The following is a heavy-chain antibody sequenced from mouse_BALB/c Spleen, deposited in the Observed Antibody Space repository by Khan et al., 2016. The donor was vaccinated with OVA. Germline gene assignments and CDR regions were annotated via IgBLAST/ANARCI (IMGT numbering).Heavy chain of an antibody. J-gene: IGHJ4*01. CDR1: GFSLTSYG. D-gene: IGHD2-3*01. V-gene: IGHV2-9*02. Sequence: QVQLKESGPGLVAPSQSLSITCTVSGFSLTSYGIHWVRQPPGKGLEWLGVIWAGGSTNYNSALMSRLSISKDNSKSQVFLKMNSLQTDDSAMYYCARGDGYYEGAMDYWGQGTSVTVSS. CDR3: ARGDGYYEGAMDY. CDR2: IWAGGST.